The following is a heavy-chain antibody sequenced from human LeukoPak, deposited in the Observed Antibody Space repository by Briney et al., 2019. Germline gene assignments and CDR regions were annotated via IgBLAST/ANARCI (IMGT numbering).Heavy chain of an antibody. V-gene: IGHV3-30*18. CDR1: GFTFSSYG. J-gene: IGHJ3*02. CDR2: ISYDGSNK. CDR3: AKDQQLVLSAFDI. Sequence: PGGSLRLSCAASGFTFSSYGMHWVRQAPGKGLEWVAVISYDGSNKYYADSVKGRFTISRDNSKNTLYLQMNSLRAEDPAVYYCAKDQQLVLSAFDIWGQGTMVTVSS. D-gene: IGHD6-13*01.